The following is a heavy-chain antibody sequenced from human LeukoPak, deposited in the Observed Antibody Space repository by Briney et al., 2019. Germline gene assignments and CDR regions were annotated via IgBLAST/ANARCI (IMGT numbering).Heavy chain of an antibody. Sequence: GESLKISCKGSGYSFAYWIGWVRQMPGKGLEWMGIIYSGDSHTKYSPSFQGRVTISVDNSISTAYLQWSSLEASDTAMCYCASARHGDCVWDYWGQGTLVTVSS. CDR1: GYSFAYW. D-gene: IGHD2-21*02. J-gene: IGHJ4*02. CDR3: ASARHGDCVWDY. V-gene: IGHV5-51*01. CDR2: IYSGDSHT.